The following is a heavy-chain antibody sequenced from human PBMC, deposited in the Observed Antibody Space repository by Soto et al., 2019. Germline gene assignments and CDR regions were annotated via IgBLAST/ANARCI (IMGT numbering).Heavy chain of an antibody. D-gene: IGHD3-9*01. V-gene: IGHV1-69*13. Sequence: SVKVSCKASGGTFSSYAISWVRQAPGQGLEWMGGIIPIFGTANYAQKFQGRVTITADESTSTAYMELSSLRSEDTAVYYCARDVSYYDILTGYPAYYYYYGMDVWG. CDR2: IIPIFGTA. CDR3: ARDVSYYDILTGYPAYYYYYGMDV. CDR1: GGTFSSYA. J-gene: IGHJ6*02.